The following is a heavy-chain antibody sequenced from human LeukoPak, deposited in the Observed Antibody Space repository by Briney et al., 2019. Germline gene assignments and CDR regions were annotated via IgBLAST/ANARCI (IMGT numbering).Heavy chain of an antibody. Sequence: GGSLRLSCAASGLTFSSYAMTWVRQAPGKGLEWVSAIGGIGGSAFYADFVKGRFTISRDNSKNTLYLQMNSLRAEDTAVYYCAKSSKAVMYYFDYWGQGTLVTVSS. CDR3: AKSSKAVMYYFDY. D-gene: IGHD3-16*01. J-gene: IGHJ4*02. CDR2: IGGIGGSA. V-gene: IGHV3-23*01. CDR1: GLTFSSYA.